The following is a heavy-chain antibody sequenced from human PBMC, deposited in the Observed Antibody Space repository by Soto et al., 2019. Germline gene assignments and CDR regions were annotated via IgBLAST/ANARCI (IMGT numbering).Heavy chain of an antibody. Sequence: QVQLVESGGGLARPGRYLRLSCAASGFTFNTYSMNWVRLPPGKGLEWVAAISYDGSSKYYADSVRDRFTISRDDSKSNLSLQVPSLRRGDTAVDYCARAVGFSNDWDTEWGHGPRVTVS. CDR2: ISYDGSSK. D-gene: IGHD6-13*01. J-gene: IGHJ2*01. V-gene: IGHV3-30-3*01. CDR3: ARAVGFSNDWDTE. CDR1: GFTFNTYS.